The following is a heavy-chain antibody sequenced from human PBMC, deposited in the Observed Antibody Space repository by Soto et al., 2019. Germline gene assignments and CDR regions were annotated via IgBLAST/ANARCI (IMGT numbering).Heavy chain of an antibody. J-gene: IGHJ5*02. Sequence: SETLSLTCSVSGGSISSYYWTWIRQPPGKGLEYIGYVYYSGGSNYNPSLKSRVSISVDTSKMHCSLKLRSVTAADTAVYYCARGPPSPRILGPTRGPWFDPWGQGVLVTVPQ. D-gene: IGHD1-26*01. CDR1: GGSISSYY. CDR3: ARGPPSPRILGPTRGPWFDP. V-gene: IGHV4-59*01. CDR2: VYYSGGS.